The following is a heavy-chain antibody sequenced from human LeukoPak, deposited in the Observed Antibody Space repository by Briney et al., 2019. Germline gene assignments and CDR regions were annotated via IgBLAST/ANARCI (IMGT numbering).Heavy chain of an antibody. CDR1: GFTVSDIY. D-gene: IGHD2-15*01. CDR2: IHSDDNT. Sequence: GGSLRLSCAASGFTVSDIYMSWVRQAPGKGLEWVSVIHSDDNTYQADSVKGRFTISRDNSKNTLYLQMNSLRVEDTAVHYCARERYCSSGSCPNSNRYFDSWGQGTLVTVSS. J-gene: IGHJ4*02. V-gene: IGHV3-66*02. CDR3: ARERYCSSGSCPNSNRYFDS.